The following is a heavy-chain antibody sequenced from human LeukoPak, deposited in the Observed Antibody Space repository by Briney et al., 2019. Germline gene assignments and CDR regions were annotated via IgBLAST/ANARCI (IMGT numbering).Heavy chain of an antibody. CDR3: AREYRRRWVQLGDCDAFDI. V-gene: IGHV1-69*13. D-gene: IGHD3-16*01. CDR2: IIPIFGTA. Sequence: SVKVSCKASGGTFSSYAISWVRQAPGQGLEWMGGIIPIFGTANYAQKFQGRVTITADESTSTAYMELSRLRSEDTAVYYCAREYRRRWVQLGDCDAFDIWGQGTMVTVSS. J-gene: IGHJ3*02. CDR1: GGTFSSYA.